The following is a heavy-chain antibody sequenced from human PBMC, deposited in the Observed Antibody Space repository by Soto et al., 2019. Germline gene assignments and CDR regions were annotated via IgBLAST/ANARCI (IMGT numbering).Heavy chain of an antibody. CDR2: ISGSGGST. D-gene: IGHD2-2*01. CDR3: AKAGDIGYCSSTSCHYYYGMDV. CDR1: GFTFSSYA. J-gene: IGHJ6*02. Sequence: EVQLLESGGGLVQPGGSLRLSCAASGFTFSSYAMSWVRQAPGKGLEWVSAISGSGGSTYYADSVKGRFTISRDNSKNTLYLQMNSLRAEDTAVYYCAKAGDIGYCSSTSCHYYYGMDVWGQGTTVTVSS. V-gene: IGHV3-23*01.